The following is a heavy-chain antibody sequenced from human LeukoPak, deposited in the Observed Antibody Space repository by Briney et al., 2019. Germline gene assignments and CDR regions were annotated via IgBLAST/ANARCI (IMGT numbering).Heavy chain of an antibody. Sequence: ASVKVSCKASGYTFTSYAMHWVRQAPGQRLEWMGFINAGNGNTKYSQKFQGRVTITRDTSASTGYMEMSNLRSEDTTVYYCVRPYYDYVWGSYRREHNWFDPWGQGTLVTVSS. CDR1: GYTFTSYA. CDR3: VRPYYDYVWGSYRREHNWFDP. CDR2: INAGNGNT. D-gene: IGHD3-16*02. J-gene: IGHJ5*02. V-gene: IGHV1-3*01.